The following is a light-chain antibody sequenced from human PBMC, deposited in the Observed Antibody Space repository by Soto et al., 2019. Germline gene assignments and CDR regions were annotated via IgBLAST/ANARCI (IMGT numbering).Light chain of an antibody. CDR3: SSYTNSSTSYV. CDR1: SSDVGGYNY. CDR2: DVN. J-gene: IGLJ1*01. Sequence: QSALTQPASVSGSPGQSITISCTGTSSDVGGYNYVSWFQQHPGKAPKLINYDVNNRPSGVSNRFSGSKSGNTASLTISGLQAEDEADYYCSSYTNSSTSYVFGTGTKLTVL. V-gene: IGLV2-14*01.